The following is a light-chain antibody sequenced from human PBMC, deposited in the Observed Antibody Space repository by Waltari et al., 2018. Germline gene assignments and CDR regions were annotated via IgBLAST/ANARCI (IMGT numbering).Light chain of an antibody. CDR3: QQYRGFT. J-gene: IGKJ3*01. V-gene: IGKV3-20*01. CDR2: GAS. CDR1: QSVSSNY. Sequence: EIVLTQSPGTLSLSPGERATLSCRASQSVSSNYLAWYQQKPGQAPRLLIYGASSRATGSQDRFSGSGCGTDFTLTISRLEPEDFAVYYCQQYRGFTFGPGTKVDIK.